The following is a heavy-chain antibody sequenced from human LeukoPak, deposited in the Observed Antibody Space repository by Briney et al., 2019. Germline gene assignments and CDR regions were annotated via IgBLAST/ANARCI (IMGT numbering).Heavy chain of an antibody. CDR3: ARDSRGGNYDYFDF. Sequence: SETLSLTCTVSGGSISSYYWSWIRQPPGKGLEWIGYIYYTGSTYYNPSLESRLTISVDTSKNQFSLKLSSVTAADTAVYYCARDSRGGNYDYFDFWGQGTLVTVSS. V-gene: IGHV4-59*12. CDR2: IYYTGST. J-gene: IGHJ4*02. D-gene: IGHD1-26*01. CDR1: GGSISSYY.